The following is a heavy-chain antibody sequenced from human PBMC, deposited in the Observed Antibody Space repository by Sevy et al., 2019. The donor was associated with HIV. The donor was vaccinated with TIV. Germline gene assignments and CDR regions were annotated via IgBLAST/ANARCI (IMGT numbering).Heavy chain of an antibody. CDR1: GGTFSSYA. V-gene: IGHV1-69*13. CDR3: ARERGQQLVLGSGWFDP. Sequence: ASVKVSCKASGGTFSSYAISWVRQAPGQGLEWMGGIIPIFGTANYAQKFQGSVTITADESTSTAYMELSSLRSEDTAVYYCARERGQQLVLGSGWFDPWGQGTLVTVSS. CDR2: IIPIFGTA. D-gene: IGHD6-13*01. J-gene: IGHJ5*02.